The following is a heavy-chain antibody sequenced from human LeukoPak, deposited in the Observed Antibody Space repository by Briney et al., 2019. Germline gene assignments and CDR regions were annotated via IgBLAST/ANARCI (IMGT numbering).Heavy chain of an antibody. CDR1: GYTFTGYY. Sequence: ASVKVSCKASGYTFTGYYMHWVRQAPGQGLEWMGWINPNSGGTNYAQKFQGRVTMTRDTSISTAYMELSRLRSDDTAVYYCARELGCYYDRDDYWGQGTLVTVSS. CDR3: ARELGCYYDRDDY. CDR2: INPNSGGT. J-gene: IGHJ4*02. D-gene: IGHD3-22*01. V-gene: IGHV1-2*02.